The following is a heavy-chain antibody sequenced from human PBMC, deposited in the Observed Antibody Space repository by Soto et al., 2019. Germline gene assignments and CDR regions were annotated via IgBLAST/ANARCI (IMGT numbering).Heavy chain of an antibody. J-gene: IGHJ4*02. CDR1: GGTFSSYA. D-gene: IGHD3-22*01. CDR2: IIPIFGTA. V-gene: IGHV1-69*01. CDR3: ARGPESQPPAPYYYDSSLDY. Sequence: QVQLVQSGAEVKKPGSSVKVSCTASGGTFSSYAISWVRQAPGQGLEWMGGIIPIFGTANYAQKFQGRVTITADESTSTAYMELSSLRSEDTAVYYCARGPESQPPAPYYYDSSLDYWGQGTLVTVSS.